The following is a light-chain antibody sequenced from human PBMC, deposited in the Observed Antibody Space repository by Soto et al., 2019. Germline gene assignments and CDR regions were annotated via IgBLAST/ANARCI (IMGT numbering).Light chain of an antibody. CDR3: RKYGGSARWT. CDR2: GAS. J-gene: IGKJ1*01. Sequence: EIVLTQPPGPLSVSPGDRVTLSCRASQTVNNNYLAWYQQKPGQAPRLLIYGASTPATGTPARFSGSGSGKHFTLPVSCLELEDFAVYYCRKYGGSARWTSGPGTKVDIK. V-gene: IGKV3-20*01. CDR1: QTVNNNY.